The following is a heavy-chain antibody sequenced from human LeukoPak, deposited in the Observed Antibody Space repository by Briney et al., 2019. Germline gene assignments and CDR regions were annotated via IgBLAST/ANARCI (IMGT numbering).Heavy chain of an antibody. CDR1: GFTVSSNY. V-gene: IGHV3-53*01. Sequence: PGGSLRLSCAASGFTVSSNYMSWVRQAPGKGLEWVSVIYSGGSTYYADSVKGRFTISRDNSKNTLYLQMNSLRAEDTAVYYCARRSPDSSGYFETYFDYWGQGTLVTVSS. CDR3: ARRSPDSSGYFETYFDY. D-gene: IGHD3-22*01. CDR2: IYSGGST. J-gene: IGHJ4*02.